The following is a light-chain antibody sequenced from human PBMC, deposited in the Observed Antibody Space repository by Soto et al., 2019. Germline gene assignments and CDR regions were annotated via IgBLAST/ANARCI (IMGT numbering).Light chain of an antibody. CDR2: DVF. CDR3: CSYAEGDSFK. Sequence: QSALTQPPSVSGSPGHSVTISCIGTSSDIGTFNYVSWHQQRPGKAPRLIIYDVFQRPSGVPDRFSASKSGITASLTISGLQAEDEADYYCCSYAEGDSFKFGGGTKVTV. V-gene: IGLV2-11*01. CDR1: SSDIGTFNY. J-gene: IGLJ2*01.